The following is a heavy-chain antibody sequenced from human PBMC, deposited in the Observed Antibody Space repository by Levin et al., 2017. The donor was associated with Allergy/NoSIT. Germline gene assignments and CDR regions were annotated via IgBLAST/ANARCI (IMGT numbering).Heavy chain of an antibody. J-gene: IGHJ6*03. Sequence: LSLTCAVSGGSLGSNYWTWMRQPPGPFLSFLFSLSSLFLPPSLPSLPSRVTMSVDTSKNQFSLKLTSVTAADTAVYYCARQLPASSYYYMDVWGKGTTVTVSS. D-gene: IGHD1-26*01. CDR2: LSSLFLP. CDR1: GGSLGSNY. CDR3: ARQLPASSYYYMDV. V-gene: IGHV4-59*08.